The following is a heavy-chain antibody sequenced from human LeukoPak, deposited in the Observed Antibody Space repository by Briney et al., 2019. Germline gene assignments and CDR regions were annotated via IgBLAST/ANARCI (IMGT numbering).Heavy chain of an antibody. CDR1: GGSFSGYY. CDR3: ASRPSLVVPAADDAFDI. V-gene: IGHV4-34*01. Sequence: PSETLSLTCAVYGGSFSGYYWSWIRQPPGKGLEWIGEINHSGSTNYNPSLKSRVTISVDTSKNQFSLKLSSATAADTAVYYCASRPSLVVPAADDAFDIWGQGTMVTVSS. J-gene: IGHJ3*02. CDR2: INHSGST. D-gene: IGHD2-2*01.